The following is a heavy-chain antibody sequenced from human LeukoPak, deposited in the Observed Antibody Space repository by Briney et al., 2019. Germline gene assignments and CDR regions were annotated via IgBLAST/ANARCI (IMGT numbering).Heavy chain of an antibody. Sequence: SESLSLTCTVSGGSISSYYWSWIRQPPGKGLEWIGYIYYSGSTNYNPSLKSRVTISVDTSKKQFSLKLNSVTAADTAVYYCATSDSSGPKWSAFDIWGQGTMVTVSS. J-gene: IGHJ3*02. CDR1: GGSISSYY. V-gene: IGHV4-59*08. CDR2: IYYSGST. D-gene: IGHD6-19*01. CDR3: ATSDSSGPKWSAFDI.